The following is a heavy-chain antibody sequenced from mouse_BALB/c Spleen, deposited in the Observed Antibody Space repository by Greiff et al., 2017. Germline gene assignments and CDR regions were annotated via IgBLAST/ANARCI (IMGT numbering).Heavy chain of an antibody. V-gene: IGHV2-9*02. CDR3: ARFDGYHFYAMDY. J-gene: IGHJ4*01. CDR1: GFSLTSYG. Sequence: VNVVESGPGLVAPSQSLSITCSVSGFSLTSYGVHWVRQPPGKGLEWLGVIWAGGSTNYNSALMSRLSISKDNSKSQVFLKMNSLQTDDTAMYYCARFDGYHFYAMDYWGQGTSVTVSS. CDR2: IWAGGST. D-gene: IGHD2-3*01.